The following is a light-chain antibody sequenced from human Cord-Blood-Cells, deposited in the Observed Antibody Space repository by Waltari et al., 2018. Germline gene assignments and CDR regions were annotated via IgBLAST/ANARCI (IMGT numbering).Light chain of an antibody. Sequence: QSALTQPASVSGSPGQSITISCTGTSSDVGGYNYVSWYQQHPGKAPKLMIYEVSKRPSGVSNRFSGSESGNTASLTISGLQAEDEADYYCSSYTSSSVVFGGGTKLTVL. V-gene: IGLV2-14*01. J-gene: IGLJ2*01. CDR3: SSYTSSSVV. CDR2: EVS. CDR1: SSDVGGYNY.